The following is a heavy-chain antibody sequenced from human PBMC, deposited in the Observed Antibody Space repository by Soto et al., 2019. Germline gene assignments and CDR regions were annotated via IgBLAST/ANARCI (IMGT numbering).Heavy chain of an antibody. J-gene: IGHJ3*02. CDR1: GFTFSSSA. CDR2: VSHDGRNE. D-gene: IGHD4-17*01. V-gene: IGHV3-30*04. CDR3: ARDRDDDGGNSDAFDI. Sequence: QVQLVQSGGGVVQPGRSLRLSCVASGFTFSSSAMHWVRQAPGKGLEWVAVVSHDGRNEYYADSVKGRFTISRDNSKSTLYFQMSSLKIEDTSIYYCARDRDDDGGNSDAFDIWGQGTMVTVSS.